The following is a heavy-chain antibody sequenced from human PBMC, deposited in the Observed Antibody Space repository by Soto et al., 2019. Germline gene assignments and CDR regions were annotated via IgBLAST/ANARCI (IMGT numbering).Heavy chain of an antibody. CDR3: VRANNWYYDS. Sequence: RRLSCAASGFIFSSHWMHWVRQAPGKGLVWVSHIGPDGSNMRDADSVQGRFTISRDNARNTLYLQMNSLRDEDTAVYYCVRANNWYYDSWGQGILVTVSS. J-gene: IGHJ4*02. V-gene: IGHV3-74*01. CDR1: GFIFSSHW. D-gene: IGHD1-1*01. CDR2: IGPDGSNM.